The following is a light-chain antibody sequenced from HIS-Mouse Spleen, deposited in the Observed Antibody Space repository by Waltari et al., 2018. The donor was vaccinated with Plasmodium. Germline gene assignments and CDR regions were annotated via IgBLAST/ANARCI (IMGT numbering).Light chain of an antibody. J-gene: IGKJ4*01. CDR2: DAS. CDR1: QSVSSY. Sequence: EIVLTQYPATLYLSPGERATLSCRASQSVSSYLAWYQQKPGQAPRLLIYDASNRATGIPARFSGSGSGTDFTLTISSLEPEDFAVYYCQQRSNWPLTFRGGTKVEIK. CDR3: QQRSNWPLT. V-gene: IGKV3-11*01.